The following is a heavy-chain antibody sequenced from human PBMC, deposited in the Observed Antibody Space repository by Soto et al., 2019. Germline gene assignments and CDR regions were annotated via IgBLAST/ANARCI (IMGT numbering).Heavy chain of an antibody. D-gene: IGHD3-22*01. J-gene: IGHJ4*02. CDR1: GYTFITYG. Sequence: QVQLVQSGAEVKEPGASVKVSCKASGYTFITYGMSWVRQAPGQGLDWMGWISTYNGDTKYADRLQGRFTMTTDTTPGTACMELRSLRSHDTPVYYGARGPPDHYYKSGDYSLDYWGQGTLVTVSS. CDR2: ISTYNGDT. V-gene: IGHV1-18*01. CDR3: ARGPPDHYYKSGDYSLDY.